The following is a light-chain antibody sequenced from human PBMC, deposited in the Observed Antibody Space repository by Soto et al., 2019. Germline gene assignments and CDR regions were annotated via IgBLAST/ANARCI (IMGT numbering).Light chain of an antibody. CDR3: HQYGSLPLT. Sequence: EIVLTQSPGTLSLSPGERATLSCRASQTISTMNLAWYQQKPGQAPRLLIYGTSNRATGIPDRFRGSGSGTDFTLTISRLEPGDFVVYYCHQYGSLPLTFGGGAKVEIK. CDR1: QTISTMN. J-gene: IGKJ4*01. V-gene: IGKV3-20*01. CDR2: GTS.